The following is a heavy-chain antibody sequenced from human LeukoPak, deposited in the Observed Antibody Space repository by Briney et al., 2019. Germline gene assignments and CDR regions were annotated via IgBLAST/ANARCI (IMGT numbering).Heavy chain of an antibody. V-gene: IGHV3-74*01. D-gene: IGHD6-19*01. Sequence: GGSLRLSCAASGFTFSSYWMHWVRQAPGKGLVWVSRIKSDGSTRYADSVKGRFTISRDNAKNTVSLQMNSLRAEDTGVYYCASASSGWYRGSYWGQGTLVTVSS. J-gene: IGHJ4*02. CDR2: IKSDGST. CDR1: GFTFSSYW. CDR3: ASASSGWYRGSY.